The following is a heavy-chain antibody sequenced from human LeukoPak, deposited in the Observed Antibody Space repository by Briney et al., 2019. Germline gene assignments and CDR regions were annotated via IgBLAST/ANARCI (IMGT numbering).Heavy chain of an antibody. CDR1: GFTFTSYW. Sequence: GGSLRLSYAASGFTFTSYWMHWVRQPPGKGLVWVSRVEHDGSRTAYADSVTGRFTISRDNARNMVYLQMNSLRGEDTAVYYCAIDLGWGQGTLVTVSS. CDR3: AIDLG. J-gene: IGHJ4*02. V-gene: IGHV3-74*01. CDR2: VEHDGSRT.